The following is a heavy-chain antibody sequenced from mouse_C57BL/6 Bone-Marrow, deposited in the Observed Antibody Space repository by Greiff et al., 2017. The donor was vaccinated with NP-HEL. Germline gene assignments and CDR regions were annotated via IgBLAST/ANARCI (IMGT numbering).Heavy chain of an antibody. D-gene: IGHD2-1*01. V-gene: IGHV5-17*01. CDR2: ISSGSSTI. CDR3: ARTYGNYSDWYFDV. J-gene: IGHJ1*03. CDR1: GFTFSDYG. Sequence: EVKLVESGGGLVKPGGSLKLSCAASGFTFSDYGMHWVRQAPEKGLEWVAYISSGSSTIYYADTVKGRFTISRDNAKNTLFLQMTSLRSEDTAMYYCARTYGNYSDWYFDVWGTGTTVTVSS.